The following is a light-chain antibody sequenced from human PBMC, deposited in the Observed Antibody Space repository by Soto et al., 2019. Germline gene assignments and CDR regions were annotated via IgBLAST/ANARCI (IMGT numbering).Light chain of an antibody. J-gene: IGLJ1*01. CDR2: EVS. Sequence: ALTQPASVSGSPGQSITISCTGTSSDVGGYNYVSWYQQHPGKAPKLMIYEVSNRPSGVSNRFSGSKSGNTASLTISGLQAEDEADYYCSSYTSSSTPHDYVFGTGTKVTVL. CDR3: SSYTSSSTPHDYV. V-gene: IGLV2-14*01. CDR1: SSDVGGYNY.